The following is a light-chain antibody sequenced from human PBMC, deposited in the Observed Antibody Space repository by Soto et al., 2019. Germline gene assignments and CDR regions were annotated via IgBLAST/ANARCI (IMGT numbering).Light chain of an antibody. V-gene: IGLV1-44*01. Sequence: QSVLSQPPSASGTPGQRVTISCSGSSSNIGSNTVNWYQQLPGTAPKLLIYNNNQRPSGVPDRFSGSKSGTSASLAVSGLQSEDEADYYCAAWDDSLYGHVVFGGGTKLTVL. CDR3: AAWDDSLYGHVV. J-gene: IGLJ2*01. CDR2: NNN. CDR1: SSNIGSNT.